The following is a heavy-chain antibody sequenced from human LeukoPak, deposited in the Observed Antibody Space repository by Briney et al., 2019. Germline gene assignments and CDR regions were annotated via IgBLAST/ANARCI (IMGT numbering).Heavy chain of an antibody. CDR1: GYSFSSYY. Sequence: ASVKVSCKPSGYSFSSYYIHWVRQAPGQGLEWMGVIDPSDGSITYVQKFQGRVTMTRDTSTSTVYMELSSLTSEDTAVYFCARSYYSDSGTFIGGYWGQGTLVTVSS. J-gene: IGHJ4*02. V-gene: IGHV1-46*01. CDR2: IDPSDGSI. CDR3: ARSYYSDSGTFIGGY. D-gene: IGHD3-10*01.